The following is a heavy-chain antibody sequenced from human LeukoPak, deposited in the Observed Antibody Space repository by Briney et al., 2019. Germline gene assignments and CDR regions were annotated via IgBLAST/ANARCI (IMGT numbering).Heavy chain of an antibody. Sequence: ASVKVSCKASGYTFTGYYMHWVRQAPGQGLEWMGWINPNSGGTNYAQKFQGRVTMTRDTSISTAYMELSRLRPDDTAVYYCAREETQYYYYGMDVWGQGTTVTVSS. CDR1: GYTFTGYY. D-gene: IGHD5-24*01. CDR2: INPNSGGT. J-gene: IGHJ6*02. CDR3: AREETQYYYYGMDV. V-gene: IGHV1-2*02.